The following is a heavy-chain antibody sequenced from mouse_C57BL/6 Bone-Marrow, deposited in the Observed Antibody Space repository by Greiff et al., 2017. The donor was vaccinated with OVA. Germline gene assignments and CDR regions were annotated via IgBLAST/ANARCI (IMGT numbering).Heavy chain of an antibody. CDR2: IDPSDSYT. J-gene: IGHJ3*01. Sequence: QVQLQQPGAELVKPGASVKLSCKASGYTFTSYWMQWVKQRPGQGLEWIGEIDPSDSYTNYNQKFKGKATLTVDTSSSTAYMQLSSLTSEDSAVYYCARPSWFAYWGKGTLVTVSA. V-gene: IGHV1-50*01. CDR3: ARPSWFAY. CDR1: GYTFTSYW.